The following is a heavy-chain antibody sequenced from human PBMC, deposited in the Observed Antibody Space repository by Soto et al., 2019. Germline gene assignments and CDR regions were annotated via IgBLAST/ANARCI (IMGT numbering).Heavy chain of an antibody. J-gene: IGHJ6*02. CDR2: INPSGGST. V-gene: IGHV1-46*01. CDR3: AAPARFLECLSPRRPTPYYYYGMDV. CDR1: GYTFTSYY. Sequence: GASVKVSCKASGYTFTSYYMHWVRQAPGQGLEWMGIINPSGGSTSYAQKFQGRVTMTRDTSTSTVYMELSSLRSEDTAVYYCAAPARFLECLSPRRPTPYYYYGMDVWGQGTTVTVSS. D-gene: IGHD3-3*01.